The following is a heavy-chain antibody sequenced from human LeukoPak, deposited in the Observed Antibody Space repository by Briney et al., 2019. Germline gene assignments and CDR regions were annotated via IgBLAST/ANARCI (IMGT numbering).Heavy chain of an antibody. D-gene: IGHD3-10*01. Sequence: SETLSLTCTVSGGSVGSGTYYWSWIRQPPGKGLEWIGSIYYSGSTYYNPSLKSRVTISVDTSKNQFSLKLSSVTAADTAVYYCASTTYYYGSGSYFYWGQGTLVTVSS. CDR2: IYYSGST. J-gene: IGHJ4*02. V-gene: IGHV4-39*07. CDR3: ASTTYYYGSGSYFY. CDR1: GGSVGSGTYY.